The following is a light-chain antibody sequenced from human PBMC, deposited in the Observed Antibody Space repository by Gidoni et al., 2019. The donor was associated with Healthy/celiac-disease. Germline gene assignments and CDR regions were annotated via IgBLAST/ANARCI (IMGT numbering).Light chain of an antibody. CDR1: QSVSSY. Sequence: EIVLTQSPATLSLSPGERATLSCRASQSVSSYLAWYQQKPGQAPRLLIYDASNRATGIPARFRGSGSGTDFTLTIRSLEPEDFAVYYCQQRSNWPPSFGQGTRLEIK. CDR2: DAS. J-gene: IGKJ5*01. V-gene: IGKV3-11*01. CDR3: QQRSNWPPS.